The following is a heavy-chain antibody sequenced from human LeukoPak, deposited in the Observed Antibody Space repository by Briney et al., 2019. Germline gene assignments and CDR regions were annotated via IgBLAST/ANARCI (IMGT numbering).Heavy chain of an antibody. CDR1: GFTVSSNY. V-gene: IGHV3-66*01. CDR2: IFSGGST. J-gene: IGHJ4*02. D-gene: IGHD6-19*01. Sequence: PGGPLRLSCAAPGFTVSSNYMSWVRQAPGKGLEWVSLIFSGGSTFYADSVKGRFTISRDNSKNTLYLQMNSLRAEDTAVFYCARGPVAATGPWDYWGRGTLLTVSS. CDR3: ARGPVAATGPWDY.